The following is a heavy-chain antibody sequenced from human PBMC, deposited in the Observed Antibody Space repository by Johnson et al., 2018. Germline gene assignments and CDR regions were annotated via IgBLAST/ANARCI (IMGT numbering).Heavy chain of an antibody. D-gene: IGHD5-12*01. Sequence: VQLVESGGGVVRPGGSLRLSCAASGVKSDIYGMSWVRQPPGTGLEWISGIHWNAASTAYADHVKGRVIISSDNTKNTGFLQMDSLRAEDTAVYFWAKDLGPLWGSGYRYFQHWGQGTLVTVSS. CDR2: IHWNAAST. J-gene: IGHJ1*01. CDR3: AKDLGPLWGSGYRYFQH. V-gene: IGHV3-20*04. CDR1: GVKSDIYG.